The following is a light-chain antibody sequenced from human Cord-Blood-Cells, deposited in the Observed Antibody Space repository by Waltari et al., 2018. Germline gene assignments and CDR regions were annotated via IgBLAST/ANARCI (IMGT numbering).Light chain of an antibody. Sequence: QSALTQPASVSGSPGQSITISCTGTSSDVGSYNLVSWYQQHPGKAPKLMIYEGSKRPSGVSNRFSGSKSGNTASLTISGLHAEDEADYYCCSYAGSFGVFGGGTKLTVL. J-gene: IGLJ3*02. CDR3: CSYAGSFGV. CDR2: EGS. V-gene: IGLV2-23*01. CDR1: SSDVGSYNL.